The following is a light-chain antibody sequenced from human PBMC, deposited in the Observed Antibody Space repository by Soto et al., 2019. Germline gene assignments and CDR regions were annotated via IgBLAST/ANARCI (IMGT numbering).Light chain of an antibody. J-gene: IGLJ1*01. CDR3: SSWDTSLSAGGV. CDR2: EVT. Sequence: QSVLTQPASVSGSPGQSITISCTGTRRDVGGYNYVSWYQQYPGKSPKLLIYEVTHRPSGVSNRFSGSKSGNTASLTISGLQAEDEADYYCSSWDTSLSAGGVFGTGTKVTVL. V-gene: IGLV2-14*01. CDR1: RRDVGGYNY.